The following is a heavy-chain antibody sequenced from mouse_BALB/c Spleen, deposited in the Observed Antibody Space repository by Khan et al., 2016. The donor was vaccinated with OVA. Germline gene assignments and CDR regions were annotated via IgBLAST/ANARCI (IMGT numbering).Heavy chain of an antibody. CDR2: ISYSGST. Sequence: EVKLEESGPGLVKPSQSLSLTCTVTGYSITSDYAWNWIRQFPGNKLEWMGYISYSGSTNYNPALKSRISITRDTSKNQFFLQLNSVTTEDTATSYCARDGSRYNYAMDYWGQGTSVTVSS. J-gene: IGHJ4*01. D-gene: IGHD2-3*01. CDR1: GYSITSDYA. CDR3: ARDGSRYNYAMDY. V-gene: IGHV3-2*02.